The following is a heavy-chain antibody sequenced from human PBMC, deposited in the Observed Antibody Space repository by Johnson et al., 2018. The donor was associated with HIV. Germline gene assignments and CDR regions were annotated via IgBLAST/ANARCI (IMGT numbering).Heavy chain of an antibody. J-gene: IGHJ3*02. CDR3: ARAEVRSHYGDYDAAFDI. D-gene: IGHD4-17*01. V-gene: IGHV3-7*05. Sequence: VQLVESGGGVVQPGRSLRLSCVASGFTFSSYWMSWVRQAPGKGLEWVANIKQDGSEKYYVDSVKGRFTISRYNAKNSLYLQMNSLRAEDTAVDYCARAEVRSHYGDYDAAFDIWCQGTMVTVSS. CDR1: GFTFSSYW. CDR2: IKQDGSEK.